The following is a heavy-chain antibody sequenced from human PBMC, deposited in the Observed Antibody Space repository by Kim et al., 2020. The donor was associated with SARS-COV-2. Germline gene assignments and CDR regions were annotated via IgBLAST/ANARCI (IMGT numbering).Heavy chain of an antibody. CDR1: GFTFSSYA. D-gene: IGHD3-16*02. V-gene: IGHV3-23*01. CDR3: AKSVTFGGVIGPFDY. CDR2: ISGSGGST. J-gene: IGHJ4*02. Sequence: GGSLRLSCAASGFTFSSYAMSWVRQAPGKGLEWVSAISGSGGSTYYADSVKRRFTISRDNSKNTLYLQMNSLRAEDTAVYYCAKSVTFGGVIGPFDYWGQGTLVTVSS.